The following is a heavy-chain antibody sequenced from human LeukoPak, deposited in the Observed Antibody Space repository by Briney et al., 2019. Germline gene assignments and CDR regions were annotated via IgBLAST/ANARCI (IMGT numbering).Heavy chain of an antibody. J-gene: IGHJ4*02. CDR3: AKGGY. CDR1: RFTSKNYA. V-gene: IGHV3-23*01. Sequence: PGGSLRLSCAASRFTSKNYAMNWVRQAPGKGLEWVADISSNGRSTYYSDSAKGRFTISRDNSKNTLYLQMNNLRVDDTAIYYCAKGGYRGQGTLVTVSS. CDR2: ISSNGRST.